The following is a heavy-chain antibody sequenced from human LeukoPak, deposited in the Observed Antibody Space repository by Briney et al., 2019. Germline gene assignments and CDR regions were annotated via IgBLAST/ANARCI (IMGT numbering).Heavy chain of an antibody. CDR1: GGSISSYY. J-gene: IGHJ4*02. CDR2: IHTSGST. V-gene: IGHV4-4*07. D-gene: IGHD3-10*01. CDR3: ARGGGYASGNYRFVDY. Sequence: SETLSLTCTVSGGSISSYYWSWIRQPAGKGLEWIGRIHTSGSTNYNPSLKSRVTMSVDTSRNQFSLKLTSVTAADTAVYYCARGGGYASGNYRFVDYWGQGTLVTVSS.